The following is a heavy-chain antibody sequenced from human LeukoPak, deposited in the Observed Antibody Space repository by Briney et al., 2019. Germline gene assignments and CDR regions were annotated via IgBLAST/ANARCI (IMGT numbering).Heavy chain of an antibody. CDR2: INPSGGST. J-gene: IGHJ4*02. V-gene: IGHV1-46*01. CDR1: GYTFTSYY. Sequence: ASVKVSCKASGYTFTSYYMHWVRQAPGQGLEWMGIINPSGGSTSYAQKFQGRVTITADESTSTAYMELSSLRSEDTAVYYCARGSSSGYFGGVDYWGQGTLVTVSS. CDR3: ARGSSSGYFGGVDY. D-gene: IGHD3-22*01.